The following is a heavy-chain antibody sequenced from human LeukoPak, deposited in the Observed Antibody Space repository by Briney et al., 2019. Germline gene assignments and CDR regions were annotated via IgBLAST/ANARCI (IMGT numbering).Heavy chain of an antibody. CDR2: IKDDGSEK. V-gene: IGHV3-7*01. J-gene: IGHJ4*02. D-gene: IGHD3-10*01. CDR3: AASVPGFGESLNY. CDR1: GFSFSTYC. Sequence: PGGSLRLSCAASGFSFSTYCMTWVRQAPGKGLEWVANIKDDGSEKKYVDSVKGRFTLSRDNAKNSLYLQINSLKAEDTAVYYCAASVPGFGESLNYWGQGTLVTVSS.